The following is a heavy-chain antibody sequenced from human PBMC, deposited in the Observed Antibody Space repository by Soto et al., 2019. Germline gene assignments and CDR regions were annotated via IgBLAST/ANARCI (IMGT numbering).Heavy chain of an antibody. V-gene: IGHV3-23*01. CDR1: GFNFRIYA. CDR3: AKDLRPDGRYDLDY. D-gene: IGHD1-26*01. CDR2: MIGDGTSW. J-gene: IGHJ4*02. Sequence: EVQLLESGGGLAQVGGSLRLSCAASGFNFRIYAMNWVRQAPGKGLEWVSVMIGDGTSWDYADSVRGRFTISRDNSKNTLYLQMNSLRAEDTAVYYCAKDLRPDGRYDLDYWGQGTLVTVSS.